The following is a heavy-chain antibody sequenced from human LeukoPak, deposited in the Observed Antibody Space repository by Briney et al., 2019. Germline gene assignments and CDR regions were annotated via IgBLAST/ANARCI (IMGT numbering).Heavy chain of an antibody. CDR3: ARSPRAAVGRFDY. J-gene: IGHJ4*02. V-gene: IGHV1-18*01. CDR2: ITTYNGNT. CDR1: GYTFINYG. Sequence: ASVKVSCKASGYTFINYGISWLRQAPGQGLEWLGWITTYNGNTNYAQKLQGRVSMTTDTSTSTAYMELRSLRSDDTAVYYCARSPRAAVGRFDYWGQGTLVAVSS. D-gene: IGHD6-13*01.